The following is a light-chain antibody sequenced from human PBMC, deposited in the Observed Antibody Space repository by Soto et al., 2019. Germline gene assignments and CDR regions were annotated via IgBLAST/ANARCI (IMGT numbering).Light chain of an antibody. Sequence: IQMTQSPSSLSASVGDRVTIPCRSSESISSYLHWYQQKPGKAHKLLIYAASSLLSGVPSRFSGSGSGTDVTLTISSLQPEDFATYYCQQSYRTPYTFGQGPKLEIK. CDR3: QQSYRTPYT. J-gene: IGKJ2*01. V-gene: IGKV1-39*01. CDR1: ESISSY. CDR2: AAS.